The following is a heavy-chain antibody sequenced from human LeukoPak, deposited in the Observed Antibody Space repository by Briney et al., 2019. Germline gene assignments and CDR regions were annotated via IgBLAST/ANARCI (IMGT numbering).Heavy chain of an antibody. Sequence: GESLKISCKVSGYIFTSYWIGWVRQMPGEGLEWMGIIYPGDSDTRYSPSFQGQVTISADKSISTAYLQWGSLKASDTAMYYCARYVYYGSEFFDYWGQGTLVTVSS. D-gene: IGHD3-10*01. J-gene: IGHJ4*02. CDR1: GYIFTSYW. CDR3: ARYVYYGSEFFDY. CDR2: IYPGDSDT. V-gene: IGHV5-51*01.